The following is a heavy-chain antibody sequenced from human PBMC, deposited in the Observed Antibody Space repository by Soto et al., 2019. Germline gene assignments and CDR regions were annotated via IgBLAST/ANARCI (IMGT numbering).Heavy chain of an antibody. V-gene: IGHV3-48*02. CDR2: ISSDSRTI. CDR3: ARIKLVEWFFINVDVYDMDV. J-gene: IGHJ6*02. D-gene: IGHD3-3*01. CDR1: GFSLSDFA. Sequence: PGGSLRLSCVACGFSLSDFAVNWVSQAPGKGLEWVSFISSDSRTIYYADSVEGRFTVSRDNARNSVSLQMDSLRDEDAAVYYCARIKLVEWFFINVDVYDMDVWGQGTPVTVSS.